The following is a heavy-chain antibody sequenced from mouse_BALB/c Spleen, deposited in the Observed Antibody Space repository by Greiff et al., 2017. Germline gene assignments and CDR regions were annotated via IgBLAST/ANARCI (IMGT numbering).Heavy chain of an antibody. V-gene: IGHV1S41*01. D-gene: IGHD3-1*01. J-gene: IGHJ4*01. CDR2: IAPGSGST. CDR3: ARAARAIAMDY. Sequence: DLVKPGASVKLSCKASGYTFTSYWINWIKQRPGQGLEWIGRIAPGSGSTYYNEMFKGKATLTVDTSSSTAYIQLSSLSSEDSAVYFCARAARAIAMDYWGQGTSVTVSS. CDR1: GYTFTSYW.